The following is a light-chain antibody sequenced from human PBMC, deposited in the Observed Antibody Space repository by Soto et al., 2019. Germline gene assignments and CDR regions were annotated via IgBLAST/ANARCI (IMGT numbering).Light chain of an antibody. CDR1: SGINDGTYS. CDR2: YKSDSDK. Sequence: QSVLTQPSSLSASPGASASLTCTLRSGINDGTYSIYWYQQKPGSPPQYLLRYKSDSDKQQGSGVPSRFSGSKDASANAGILLNSGLQSEDEADYYCMIWHSSAWVFGGGTKLTVL. V-gene: IGLV5-45*03. J-gene: IGLJ3*02. CDR3: MIWHSSAWV.